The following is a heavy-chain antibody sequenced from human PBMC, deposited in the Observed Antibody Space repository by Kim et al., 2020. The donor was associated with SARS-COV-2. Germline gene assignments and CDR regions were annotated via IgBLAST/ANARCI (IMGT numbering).Heavy chain of an antibody. J-gene: IGHJ6*02. V-gene: IGHV4-59*01. Sequence: SETLSLTCTVSGGSISSYYWTWVRQPPGKGLEWIGYFYYSGSTNYNPSLKSRVTISVDTSKNQFSLKLSSVTAADTAVYYCLLIAVGGNGMDVWGQGTTVTVSS. CDR1: GGSISSYY. D-gene: IGHD6-19*01. CDR2: FYYSGST. CDR3: LLIAVGGNGMDV.